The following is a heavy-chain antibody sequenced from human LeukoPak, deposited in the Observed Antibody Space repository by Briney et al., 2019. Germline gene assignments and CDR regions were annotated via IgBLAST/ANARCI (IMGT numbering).Heavy chain of an antibody. Sequence: GGSLRLSCAASGFTVSSNEMSWVRQAPGKGLEWVSSISGGSTYYADSVKGRFTISRGNAKNSLYLQMNSLRAEDTAVYYCARASSGYLGADAFDIWGQGTMVTVSS. CDR3: ARASSGYLGADAFDI. D-gene: IGHD3-22*01. V-gene: IGHV3-38-3*01. CDR2: ISGGST. CDR1: GFTVSSNE. J-gene: IGHJ3*02.